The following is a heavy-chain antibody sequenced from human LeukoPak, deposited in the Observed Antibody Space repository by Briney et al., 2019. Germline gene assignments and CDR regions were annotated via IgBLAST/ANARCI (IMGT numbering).Heavy chain of an antibody. D-gene: IGHD1-26*01. CDR3: ARVGVWVGATADDAFDI. CDR1: GFTFSSYS. V-gene: IGHV3-21*01. Sequence: GGSLRLSCAASGFTFSSYSMNWVRQAPGKGLEWVSSISSSSSYVYYADSVKGRFTISRDNAKNSLYLQMNSLRAEDTAVYYCARVGVWVGATADDAFDIWGQGTMVTVSS. J-gene: IGHJ3*02. CDR2: ISSSSSYV.